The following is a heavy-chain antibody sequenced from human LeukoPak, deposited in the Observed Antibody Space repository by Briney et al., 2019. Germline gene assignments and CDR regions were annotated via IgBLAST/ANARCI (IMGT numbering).Heavy chain of an antibody. CDR3: ALSIAARPYYFDY. CDR2: IWYDGSNK. Sequence: PGGSLRLSCAASGFTFSSYGMHWVRQAPGKGLEWVAVIWYDGSNKYYADSVKGRFTISRDNSKNTLYLQMDSLRAEDTAVYHCALSIAARPYYFDYWGQGTLVTVSS. J-gene: IGHJ4*02. CDR1: GFTFSSYG. V-gene: IGHV3-33*01. D-gene: IGHD6-6*01.